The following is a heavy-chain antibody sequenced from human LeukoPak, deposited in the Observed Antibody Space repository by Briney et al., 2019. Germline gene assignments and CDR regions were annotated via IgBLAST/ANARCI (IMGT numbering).Heavy chain of an antibody. Sequence: SETLSLTCTVSRGSITSYYWSWIRQPPGKTLEWIGYIHYSGSPNYNPSLKSRVTMSVETSKNQFSLKLSSVTAADTAVYYCARAVGTAPFDHWGQGTLVTVSS. J-gene: IGHJ4*02. CDR1: RGSITSYY. CDR3: ARAVGTAPFDH. CDR2: IHYSGSP. D-gene: IGHD2-21*02. V-gene: IGHV4-59*01.